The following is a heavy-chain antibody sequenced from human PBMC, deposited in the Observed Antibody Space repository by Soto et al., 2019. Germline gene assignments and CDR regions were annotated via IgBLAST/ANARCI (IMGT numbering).Heavy chain of an antibody. CDR1: GGSFSGYY. CDR2: INHSGST. V-gene: IGHV4-34*01. Sequence: PSETLSLTCAVYGGSFSGYYWSWIRQPPGKGLEWIGEINHSGSTNYNPSLKSRVTISVDTSKNQFSLKLSSVTAADTAVYYCARGGQQLVLGYWGQGTLVTVSS. D-gene: IGHD6-13*01. CDR3: ARGGQQLVLGY. J-gene: IGHJ4*02.